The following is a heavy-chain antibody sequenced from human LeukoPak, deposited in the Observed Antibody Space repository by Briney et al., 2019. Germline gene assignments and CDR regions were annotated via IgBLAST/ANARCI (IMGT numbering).Heavy chain of an antibody. J-gene: IGHJ3*02. Sequence: GGSLRLSCAASGFTFSSSWMNWVRQTPAKGLAWVSRLESDGSRISYADSVKDRFTISRDNAKNTLYLQMNSLRVEDTAVYYCAREQAGAFHIWGQGTMVTVSS. CDR3: AREQAGAFHI. CDR1: GFTFSSSW. CDR2: LESDGSRI. D-gene: IGHD3-10*01. V-gene: IGHV3-74*01.